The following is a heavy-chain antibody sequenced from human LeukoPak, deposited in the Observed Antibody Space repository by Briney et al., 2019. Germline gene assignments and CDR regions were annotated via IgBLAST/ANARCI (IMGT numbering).Heavy chain of an antibody. CDR3: AKGLITMIVVVINDAFDI. D-gene: IGHD3-22*01. V-gene: IGHV3-23*01. Sequence: GGSLRLSCAASGFTFSSYAMSWVRQAPGKGLEWFSAISGSGGSTYYADSVKGRFTISRDNSKNTLYLQMNSLRAEDTAVYYCAKGLITMIVVVINDAFDIWGQGTMVTVSS. J-gene: IGHJ3*02. CDR2: ISGSGGST. CDR1: GFTFSSYA.